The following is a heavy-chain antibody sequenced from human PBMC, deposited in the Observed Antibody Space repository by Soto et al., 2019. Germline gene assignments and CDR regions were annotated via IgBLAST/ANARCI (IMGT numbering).Heavy chain of an antibody. D-gene: IGHD7-27*01. CDR1: GYSVTAHI. V-gene: IGHV1-2*02. J-gene: IGHJ3*02. CDR3: ARVQDAGWGYAFDI. CDR2: IKPNSGPT. Sequence: QVQLVQSGAEVRKPGASVKVACEACGYSVTAHIMHWVHQAPGQAGEWMGWIKPNSGPTNIAQKFQGRVTLTRDTSITTAYMDLTRLRSDDTAVYYCARVQDAGWGYAFDIWGQGTLVTVSS.